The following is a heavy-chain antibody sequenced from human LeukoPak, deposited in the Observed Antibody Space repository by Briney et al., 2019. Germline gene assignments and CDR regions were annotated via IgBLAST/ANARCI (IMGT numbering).Heavy chain of an antibody. V-gene: IGHV3-48*04. CDR2: VSSSSSTI. CDR1: GFTFSSYS. J-gene: IGHJ4*02. Sequence: PGGSLRLSCAASGFTFSSYSMNWVRQAPGKGLEWVPYVSSSSSTIYYADSVKGRFTISRDNAKNSLYLQMNSPRAEDTTIYYCAREDDWNYEDYWGQGTLVTVSS. CDR3: AREDDWNYEDY. D-gene: IGHD1-7*01.